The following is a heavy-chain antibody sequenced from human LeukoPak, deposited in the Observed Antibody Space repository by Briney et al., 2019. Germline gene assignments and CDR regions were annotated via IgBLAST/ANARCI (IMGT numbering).Heavy chain of an antibody. Sequence: GGFLRLSCAASGFTFSSYGMYWVRQAPGKGLEWVALISYDGDKKNYADSVKGRFTVSRDNSKNTLYVQMNSLRAEDTAVYYCAKGLTIFGVISSHALDVWGQGTTVTVSS. V-gene: IGHV3-30*18. D-gene: IGHD3-3*01. CDR3: AKGLTIFGVISSHALDV. CDR1: GFTFSSYG. J-gene: IGHJ6*02. CDR2: ISYDGDKK.